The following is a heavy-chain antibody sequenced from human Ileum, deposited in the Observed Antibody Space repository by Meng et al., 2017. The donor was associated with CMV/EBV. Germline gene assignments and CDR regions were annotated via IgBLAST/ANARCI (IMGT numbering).Heavy chain of an antibody. J-gene: IGHJ4*02. CDR2: IHSNGAT. Sequence: LGEWGPGLLKPSETLSLSCPVSGGSFSDYYWNWIRQPAGQGLEWIGRIHSNGATDYNPSLQSRVTMSVDSSKNEFFLSLSFVTAADTAIYYCARRRGPRGYIDYWGQGILVTVSS. V-gene: IGHV4-4*07. CDR3: ARRRGPRGYIDY. CDR1: GGSFSDYY. D-gene: IGHD3-10*01.